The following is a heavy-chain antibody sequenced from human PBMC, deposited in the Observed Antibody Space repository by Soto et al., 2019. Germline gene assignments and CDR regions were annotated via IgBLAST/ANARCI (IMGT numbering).Heavy chain of an antibody. D-gene: IGHD2-15*01. Sequence: EVQLVESGGDFVQPGGSLRLSCVASGFAFSSHWMYWVRQAPVKGLVWVSRINSDGTITTYADSVKGRFTISRDNAKNTLYLQMNSLRVEDTALYYCVRDPDQYSYYGLDVWGQGTTVIVS. V-gene: IGHV3-74*01. J-gene: IGHJ6*02. CDR3: VRDPDQYSYYGLDV. CDR1: GFAFSSHW. CDR2: INSDGTIT.